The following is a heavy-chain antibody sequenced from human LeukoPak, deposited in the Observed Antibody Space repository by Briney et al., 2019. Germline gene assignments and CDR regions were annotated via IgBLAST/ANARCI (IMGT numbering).Heavy chain of an antibody. CDR2: IDPSDSET. V-gene: IGHV5-51*01. D-gene: IGHD5-18*01. Sequence: GESLKISCKASGYSFTSYWIGWVRQMPGKGLEWMGIIDPSDSETRYTPCFQGQVTISVDKSLTTADLQWNSLKASDTAMYYCARQTAMGRSGDYRGQGTLVTVSS. J-gene: IGHJ4*02. CDR1: GYSFTSYW. CDR3: ARQTAMGRSGDY.